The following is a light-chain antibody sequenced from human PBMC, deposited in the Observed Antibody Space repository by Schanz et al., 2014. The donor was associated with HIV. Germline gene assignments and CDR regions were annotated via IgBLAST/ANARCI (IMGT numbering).Light chain of an antibody. CDR3: QRYNSYSHT. Sequence: EIVLTQSPGTLSLSPGDRATLSCRASQSVSNRYLAWYQQKRGQAPRLLIYGASSRATGIPDRFSGSGSGTDFTLTISSLQPDDFATYYCQRYNSYSHTFGQGTKLDIK. J-gene: IGKJ2*01. V-gene: IGKV3-20*01. CDR2: GAS. CDR1: QSVSNRY.